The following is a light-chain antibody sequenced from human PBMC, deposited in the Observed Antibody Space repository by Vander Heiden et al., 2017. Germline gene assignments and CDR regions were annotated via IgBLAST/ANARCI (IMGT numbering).Light chain of an antibody. Sequence: EIVMTQSPATLSVSPGERATLSCRASQSISSNLAWYQQRPGQAPRLLIYDASTRATGIPARFSGSGSATEFTLTISSLQSEDFAVYCCQQYKNWPLTFGQGTKLEIK. J-gene: IGKJ2*01. CDR2: DAS. V-gene: IGKV3-15*01. CDR1: QSISSN. CDR3: QQYKNWPLT.